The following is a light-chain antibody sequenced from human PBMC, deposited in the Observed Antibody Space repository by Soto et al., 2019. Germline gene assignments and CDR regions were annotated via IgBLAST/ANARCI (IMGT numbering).Light chain of an antibody. J-gene: IGLJ1*01. Sequence: QSALTQPRSVSGSPGQSVTISCTGASSDVGGYDYVSWYQHHPGKAPELMLYDVNKRPSGVPDRFSGSKSGTTASLTISGVQTEDEADYYCAAWDDSLSGYVFGTGTKVTVL. CDR3: AAWDDSLSGYV. V-gene: IGLV2-11*01. CDR2: DVN. CDR1: SSDVGGYDY.